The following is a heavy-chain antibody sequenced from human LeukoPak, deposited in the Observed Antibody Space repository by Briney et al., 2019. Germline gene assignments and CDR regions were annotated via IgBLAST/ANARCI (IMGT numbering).Heavy chain of an antibody. D-gene: IGHD6-19*01. CDR3: ARERTTGWYFDY. CDR2: VYHSGST. J-gene: IGHJ4*02. CDR1: GGSISSGVYY. V-gene: IGHV4-31*03. Sequence: SETLSLTCSVSGGSISSGVYYWSWNRQHPGKGLEWIGYVYHSGSTSYNPTLKSRLSISVDTSKNQFSLNLSSATAADTTVYYCARERTTGWYFDYWGQGTLVTVSS.